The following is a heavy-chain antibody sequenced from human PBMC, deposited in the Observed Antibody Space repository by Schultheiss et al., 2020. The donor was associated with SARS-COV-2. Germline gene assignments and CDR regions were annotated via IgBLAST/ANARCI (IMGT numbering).Heavy chain of an antibody. D-gene: IGHD1-1*01. CDR2: IYTSGST. Sequence: SETLSLTCAVSGYSISSGYYWGWIRQPAGKGLEWIGRIYTSGSTNYNPSLKSRVTISVDTSKNQFSLKLSSVTAADTAVYYCARESGGWNDYWGQGTLVTVSS. V-gene: IGHV4-61*02. J-gene: IGHJ4*02. CDR3: ARESGGWNDY. CDR1: GYSISSGYY.